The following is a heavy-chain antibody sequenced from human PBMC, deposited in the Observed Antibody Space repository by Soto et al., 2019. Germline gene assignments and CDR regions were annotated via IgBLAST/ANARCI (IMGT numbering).Heavy chain of an antibody. Sequence: GASVKVSCKASGYTFTSYYMHWVRQAPGQGLEWMGIINPSGGSTSYAQKFQGRVTMTRDTSTSTVYMELSSLRSEDTAVYYCARDLRFLEWLFTADYYYYYYGMDVWGQGTTVTVSS. CDR1: GYTFTSYY. V-gene: IGHV1-46*01. CDR3: ARDLRFLEWLFTADYYYYYYGMDV. CDR2: INPSGGST. J-gene: IGHJ6*02. D-gene: IGHD3-3*01.